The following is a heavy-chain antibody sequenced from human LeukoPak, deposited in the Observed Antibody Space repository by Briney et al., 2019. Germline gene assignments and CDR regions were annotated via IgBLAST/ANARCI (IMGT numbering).Heavy chain of an antibody. Sequence: GGSLRLSCAASGFTFSSYEMNWVRQAPGKGLEWVSYISSSGSTIYYADSVKGRFTISRDNAKNSLHLQMNSLRAEDTAVYYCARDSSGPLGYWGQGTLVTVSS. CDR3: ARDSSGPLGY. D-gene: IGHD3-22*01. CDR2: ISSSGSTI. CDR1: GFTFSSYE. J-gene: IGHJ4*02. V-gene: IGHV3-48*03.